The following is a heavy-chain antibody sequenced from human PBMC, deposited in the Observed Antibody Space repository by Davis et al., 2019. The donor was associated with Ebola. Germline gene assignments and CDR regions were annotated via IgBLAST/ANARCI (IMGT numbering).Heavy chain of an antibody. Sequence: PGGSLRLSCAASGFTFDDYAMHWVRQAPGKGLEWVSLIAGDGSVTYYADSVKGRFTISRDNSRNSLYLQMRSLTTEDTALYYCAKGVIDTLDYCGQGTLVTVSS. CDR3: AKGVIDTLDY. D-gene: IGHD3-22*01. CDR2: IAGDGSVT. J-gene: IGHJ4*02. CDR1: GFTFDDYA. V-gene: IGHV3-43*02.